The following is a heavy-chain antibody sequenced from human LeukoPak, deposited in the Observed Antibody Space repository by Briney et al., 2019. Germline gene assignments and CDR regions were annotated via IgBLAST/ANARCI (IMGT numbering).Heavy chain of an antibody. D-gene: IGHD6-13*01. V-gene: IGHV1-18*01. J-gene: IGHJ5*02. CDR3: ARGRYSSSWYWFDP. Sequence: ASVKVSCKASGYTFTSYGISWVRQAPGQGLEWMGWISAYNGNTNYAQKLQGRVTMTTDTSTSTAYMELRSLRSDDAAVYYCARGRYSSSWYWFDPWGQGTLVTVSS. CDR2: ISAYNGNT. CDR1: GYTFTSYG.